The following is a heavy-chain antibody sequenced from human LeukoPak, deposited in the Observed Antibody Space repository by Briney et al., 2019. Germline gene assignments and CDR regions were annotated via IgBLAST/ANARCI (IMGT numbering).Heavy chain of an antibody. J-gene: IGHJ4*02. CDR2: IYYSGST. D-gene: IGHD1-26*01. CDR3: ARTIVGAPDY. Sequence: PSETLSLTCTVSGGSISSSSHYCGWIRQPPGKGLEWIGSIYYSGSTYYNPSLKSRVTISVDTSKNQFSLKLSSVTAADTAVYYCARTIVGAPDYWGQGTLVSVSS. V-gene: IGHV4-39*01. CDR1: GGSISSSSHY.